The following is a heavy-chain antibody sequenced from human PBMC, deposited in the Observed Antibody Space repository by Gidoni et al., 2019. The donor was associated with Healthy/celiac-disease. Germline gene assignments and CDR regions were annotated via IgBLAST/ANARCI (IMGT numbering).Heavy chain of an antibody. Sequence: QVQLVQSGAEVKKPGSSVKVSCKASGGTFSSYAISWVRQAPGQGLEWMGRIIPILGIANYAQKFQGRVTITADKSTSTAYMELSSLRSEDTAVYYCARDRGTGTTPLDPWGQGTLVTVSS. CDR2: IIPILGIA. J-gene: IGHJ5*02. V-gene: IGHV1-69*04. D-gene: IGHD1-1*01. CDR1: GGTFSSYA. CDR3: ARDRGTGTTPLDP.